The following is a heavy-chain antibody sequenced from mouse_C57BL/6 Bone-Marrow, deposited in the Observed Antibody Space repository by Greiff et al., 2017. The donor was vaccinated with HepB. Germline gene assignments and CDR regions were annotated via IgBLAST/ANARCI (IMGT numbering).Heavy chain of an antibody. D-gene: IGHD2-12*01. Sequence: QVHVKQSGAELVRPGTSVKMSCKASGYTFTNYWIGWAKQRPGHGLEWIGDIYPGGGYTNYNEKFKGKATLTADKSSSTAYLQFSSLTSEDSAIYYCARYSPYFDYWGQGTTLTVSS. CDR1: GYTFTNYW. V-gene: IGHV1-63*01. CDR3: ARYSPYFDY. CDR2: IYPGGGYT. J-gene: IGHJ2*01.